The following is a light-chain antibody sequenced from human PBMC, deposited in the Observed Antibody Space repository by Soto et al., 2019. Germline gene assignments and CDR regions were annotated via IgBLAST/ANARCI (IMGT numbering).Light chain of an antibody. J-gene: IGLJ2*01. CDR3: SSYTRNSTLV. V-gene: IGLV2-14*01. Sequence: QSALTQPASVSGSPGQSITISCTGTSSDVGGYNYVSWYQQHPGKAPKLMIYEVSNRPSGVSNRFSGSKSGNTASQPISGLQAEDEADYYCSSYTRNSTLVFGGGTKLTVL. CDR2: EVS. CDR1: SSDVGGYNY.